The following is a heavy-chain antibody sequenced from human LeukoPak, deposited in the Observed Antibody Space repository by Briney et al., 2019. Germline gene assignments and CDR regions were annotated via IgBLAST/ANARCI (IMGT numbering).Heavy chain of an antibody. CDR2: IYWNDDK. CDR1: GFSLSTRGVG. J-gene: IGHJ4*02. V-gene: IGHV2-5*01. Sequence: ESGPSLVNPTQTLMLTCTFSGFSLSTRGVGVGWIRQRPGKALEWLALIYWNDDKRYSPSLKSRLTITKDTSKNQVDLTMTNMDPVDTATYYCARDPDYWGQGILVTVSS. CDR3: ARDPDY.